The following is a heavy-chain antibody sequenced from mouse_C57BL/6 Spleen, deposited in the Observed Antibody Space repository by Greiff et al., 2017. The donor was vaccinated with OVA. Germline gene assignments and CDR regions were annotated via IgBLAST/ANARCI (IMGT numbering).Heavy chain of an antibody. Sequence: EVKLMESGGDLVKPGGSLKLSCAASGFTFSSYGMSWVRQTPDKRLEWVATISSGGSYTYYPDSVKGRFTISRDNAKNTLYLQMSSLKSEDTAMYYCARPVTTVAHFDYWGQGTTLTVSS. CDR1: GFTFSSYG. D-gene: IGHD1-1*01. J-gene: IGHJ2*01. V-gene: IGHV5-6*01. CDR2: ISSGGSYT. CDR3: ARPVTTVAHFDY.